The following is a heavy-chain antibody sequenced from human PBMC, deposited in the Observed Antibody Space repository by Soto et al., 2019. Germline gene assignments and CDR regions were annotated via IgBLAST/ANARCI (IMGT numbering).Heavy chain of an antibody. CDR1: GNFCSKYG. D-gene: IGHD1-26*01. V-gene: IGHV1-18*01. J-gene: IGHJ4*02. Sequence: QVQLVKSGAEVKKPGASVKVSCKTPGNFCSKYGISWVRQAPGQGLEWMGWINGNTGSTNYAQKCRGRVTMPTDTSTGMVYMELSSLTSDDTAIYYCGRDGDQWDQRYLDYCGQGTLVSV. CDR3: GRDGDQWDQRYLDY. CDR2: INGNTGST.